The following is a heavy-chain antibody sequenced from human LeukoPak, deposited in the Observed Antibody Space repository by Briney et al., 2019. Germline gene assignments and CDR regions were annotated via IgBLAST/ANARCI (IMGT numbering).Heavy chain of an antibody. V-gene: IGHV4-30-2*06. J-gene: IGHJ4*02. D-gene: IGHD3-22*01. Sequence: KPSETLSLTCTVSGGSISSRSYYWGWIRQSPGKGLEWIGYIYHSGSTYYNPSLKSRVTISVDRSKNQFSLKLSSVTAADTAVYYCARANYYDSSGYSTRTPNFDYWGQGTLVTVSS. CDR3: ARANYYDSSGYSTRTPNFDY. CDR2: IYHSGST. CDR1: GGSISSRSYY.